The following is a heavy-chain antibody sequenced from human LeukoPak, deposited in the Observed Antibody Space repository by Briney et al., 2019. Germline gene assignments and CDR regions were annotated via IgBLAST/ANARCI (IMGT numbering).Heavy chain of an antibody. Sequence: GGSLRLSCATSGFTFSTFWMHWVRQAPGKGLVWVSAISGSGGSTYYADSVKGRFTISRDNSKNTLYLQMNSLRAEDTAVYYCAKASSTSCYDYWGQGTLVTVSS. CDR1: GFTFSTFW. D-gene: IGHD2-2*01. CDR3: AKASSTSCYDY. V-gene: IGHV3-23*01. J-gene: IGHJ4*02. CDR2: ISGSGGST.